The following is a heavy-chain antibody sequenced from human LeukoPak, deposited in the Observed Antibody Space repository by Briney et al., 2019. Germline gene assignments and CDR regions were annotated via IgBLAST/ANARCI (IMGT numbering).Heavy chain of an antibody. Sequence: ASVKISCKASGYTFTSHYVHWVRQAPGQGLEWMGIIHPSGGNSRNTQNFQGRVTMTRDTSTSTVYSELSSLTSEDTAVYYCARDCSSTTCQGPVLDFWGQGTLVTVSS. CDR1: GYTFTSHY. V-gene: IGHV1-46*01. J-gene: IGHJ4*02. CDR2: IHPSGGNS. CDR3: ARDCSSTTCQGPVLDF. D-gene: IGHD2/OR15-2a*01.